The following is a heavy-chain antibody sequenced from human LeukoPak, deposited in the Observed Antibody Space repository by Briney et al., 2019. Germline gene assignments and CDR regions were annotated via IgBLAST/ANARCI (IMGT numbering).Heavy chain of an antibody. V-gene: IGHV3-23*01. J-gene: IGHJ4*02. CDR3: AIEDGSGWYYFDY. CDR2: ITKNGDQT. CDR1: GITFSNSA. D-gene: IGHD6-19*01. Sequence: GGSLRLSCVPSGITFSNSALNWVRQAPGKGLEWVATITKNGDQTYYADSVKGLFTISRDNSKNTLYLQMNSLRAEDTAVYYCAIEDGSGWYYFDYWGQGTLVTVSS.